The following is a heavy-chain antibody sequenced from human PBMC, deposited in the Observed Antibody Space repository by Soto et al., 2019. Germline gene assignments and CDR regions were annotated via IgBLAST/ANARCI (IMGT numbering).Heavy chain of an antibody. D-gene: IGHD3-3*01. J-gene: IGHJ6*02. CDR3: ARSTYYDFWSGYYGMDV. V-gene: IGHV4-30-4*01. CDR1: GGSISSGDYY. Sequence: QVQLQESGPGLVKPSQTLSLTCTVSGGSISSGDYYWSWIRQPPGKGLEWIGYIYYSESTYYNPSLKSRVTISVDTSKYQFSLKLSSVTAAATAVYYCARSTYYDFWSGYYGMDVWGQGTTVTVSS. CDR2: IYYSEST.